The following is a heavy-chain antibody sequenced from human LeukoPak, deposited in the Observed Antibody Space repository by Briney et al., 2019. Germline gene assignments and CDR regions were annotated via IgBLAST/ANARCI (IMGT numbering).Heavy chain of an antibody. Sequence: SETLSLTCTVSGGSLSSSSYYWGWIRQPPGKGLEWIGSIYYSGSTYNDPSHKSRVTISVDTSKNQFALKQSSVTAADTAVYYCARLTIYASGEDYWGQGTLVTVSS. D-gene: IGHD2/OR15-2a*01. J-gene: IGHJ4*02. V-gene: IGHV4-39*01. CDR3: ARLTIYASGEDY. CDR1: GGSLSSSSYY. CDR2: IYYSGST.